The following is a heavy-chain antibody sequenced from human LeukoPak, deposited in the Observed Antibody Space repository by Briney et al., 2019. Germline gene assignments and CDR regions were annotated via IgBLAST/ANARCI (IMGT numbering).Heavy chain of an antibody. Sequence: GASVKVSCKASGYTFTSYGINWVRQAPGQWLEWMGWISAYNGNTNYAQKLQGRVTMTTDTSTSTAYMELRSLRSDDTAVYYCARGGFGVVITPFDYWGQGTLVTVSS. CDR3: ARGGFGVVITPFDY. CDR1: GYTFTSYG. D-gene: IGHD3-3*01. J-gene: IGHJ4*02. CDR2: ISAYNGNT. V-gene: IGHV1-18*01.